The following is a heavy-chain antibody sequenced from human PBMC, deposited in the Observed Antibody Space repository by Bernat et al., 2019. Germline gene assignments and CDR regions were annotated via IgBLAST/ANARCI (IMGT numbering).Heavy chain of an antibody. CDR3: ARDRTGGYQRDFDY. CDR2: ISSSTSTI. Sequence: EVQLVESGGGLVQPGGSLRLSCAASGFTFSNYAMNWVRQAPGKGLEWVSYISSSTSTIYYADSVKGRFTISRDNAKNSLYLQMNSLRDEDTAVYYCARDRTGGYQRDFDYWGQGTMVTVSS. D-gene: IGHD1-26*01. V-gene: IGHV3-48*02. J-gene: IGHJ4*02. CDR1: GFTFSNYA.